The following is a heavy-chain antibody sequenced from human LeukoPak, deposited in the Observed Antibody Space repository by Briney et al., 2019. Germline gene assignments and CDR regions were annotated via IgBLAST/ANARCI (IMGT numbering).Heavy chain of an antibody. CDR1: GFTLSSYA. D-gene: IGHD6-19*01. CDR2: IYSGGST. Sequence: GGSLRLSCAASGFTLSSYAMNWVRQVPGKGLEWVSVIYSGGSTYYADSVKGRFTISRDNSKNTLYLQMNRLRGGDTAVYYCARVPYSSGWYFDYWGQGTLVTVSS. J-gene: IGHJ4*02. V-gene: IGHV3-53*01. CDR3: ARVPYSSGWYFDY.